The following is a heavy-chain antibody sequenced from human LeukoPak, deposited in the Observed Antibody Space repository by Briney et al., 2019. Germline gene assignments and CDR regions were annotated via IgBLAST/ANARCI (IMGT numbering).Heavy chain of an antibody. V-gene: IGHV4-39*01. CDR3: XXXXXXXXXXXXXXXFWMHYYYMDV. Sequence: ETLSLTCTVSGGSISSSSYYWGWIRQPPGKGLEWIGSIYYSGSTYYNPSLKSRVTISVDTSKNQFSLKLSSVTAADTAVYXXXXXXXXXXXXXXXXXFWMHYYYMDVWGKGTTVTISS. CDR2: IYYSGST. J-gene: IGHJ6*03. D-gene: IGHD1-1*01. CDR1: GGSISSSSYY.